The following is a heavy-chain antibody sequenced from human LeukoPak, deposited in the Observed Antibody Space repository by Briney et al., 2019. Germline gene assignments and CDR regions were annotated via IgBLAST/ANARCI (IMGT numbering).Heavy chain of an antibody. J-gene: IGHJ4*02. D-gene: IGHD2-2*01. V-gene: IGHV3-30*02. CDR2: IRYDGSNK. CDR1: GFTFSSYG. Sequence: SGGSLRLSCAASGFTFSSYGMHWVRQAPGKGLEWVAFIRYDGSNKYYADSVKGRFTISRDNSKNTLYLQMNSLRAEDTAVYYCAKARSTSFDYWGQGTLVTVSS. CDR3: AKARSTSFDY.